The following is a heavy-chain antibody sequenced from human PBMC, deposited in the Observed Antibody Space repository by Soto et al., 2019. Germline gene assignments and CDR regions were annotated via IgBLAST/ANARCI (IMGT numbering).Heavy chain of an antibody. D-gene: IGHD5-12*01. J-gene: IGHJ5*02. CDR2: ISAYNGNT. CDR3: ARANIVATIPDSAVFDP. V-gene: IGHV1-18*01. Sequence: GASVKVSCKASGYTFTSNARHWVRQAQAQGLEWMGWISAYNGNTKYAQKLQGRVTMTTDTSTSTAYMELRSLRSDDTAVYYCARANIVATIPDSAVFDPWGQGTLVTV. CDR1: GYTFTSNA.